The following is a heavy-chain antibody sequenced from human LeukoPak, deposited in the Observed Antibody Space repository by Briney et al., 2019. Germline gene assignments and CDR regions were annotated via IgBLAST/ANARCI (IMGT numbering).Heavy chain of an antibody. D-gene: IGHD1-1*01. J-gene: IGHJ4*02. V-gene: IGHV3-23*01. CDR1: VFTYSTYA. CDR3: AKERTSEGYFDY. CDR2: LSGSGGST. Sequence: PGGSLRLSCTASVFTYSTYAMIWVRQAPGKGLEWVSALSGSGGSTYYADSVKGRFTISRDNSKNTLYLQMNSLRAEDTAVYYCAKERTSEGYFDYWGQGTLVTVSS.